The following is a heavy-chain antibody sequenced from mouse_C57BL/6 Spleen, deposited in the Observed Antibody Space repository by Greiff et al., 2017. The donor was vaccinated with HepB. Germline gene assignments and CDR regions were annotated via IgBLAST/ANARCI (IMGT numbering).Heavy chain of an antibody. CDR1: GYTFTDYY. Sequence: EVQLQQSGPVLVKPGASVKMSCKASGYTFTDYYMNWVKQSHGKSLEWIGVINPYNGGTSYNQKFKGKATSTVDKSSSTAYMELNSLTSEDSAVYYCARTYGSSFLDYWGQGTTLTVSS. D-gene: IGHD1-1*01. CDR2: INPYNGGT. V-gene: IGHV1-19*01. J-gene: IGHJ2*01. CDR3: ARTYGSSFLDY.